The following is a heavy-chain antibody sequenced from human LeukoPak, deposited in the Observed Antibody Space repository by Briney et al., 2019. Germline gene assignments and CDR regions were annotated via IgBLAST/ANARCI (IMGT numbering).Heavy chain of an antibody. CDR1: GYTFTRYG. CDR2: ISAYNGNT. D-gene: IGHD2-15*01. V-gene: IGHV1-18*01. J-gene: IGHJ4*02. Sequence: SVKVSCKASGYTFTRYGITWVRQAPGQGLEWMGWISAYNGNTNYAQKFQGRLTVTTDTSTNTAYMELRSLRPDDTAVYYCARDFFHGHCSGLTCFLLDSWGQGSLVTVSS. CDR3: ARDFFHGHCSGLTCFLLDS.